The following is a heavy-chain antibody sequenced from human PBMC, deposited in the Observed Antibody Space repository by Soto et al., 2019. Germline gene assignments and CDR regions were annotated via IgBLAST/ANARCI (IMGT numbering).Heavy chain of an antibody. CDR1: GFSVSNNY. J-gene: IGHJ4*02. D-gene: IGHD4-17*01. CDR3: ARNIPVTTLGY. CDR2: IYSGGDT. V-gene: IGHV3-66*01. Sequence: EVQLVESGGGLVQPGGSLRLSCAASGFSVSNNYMSGVRQAPGKGLECVSLIYSGGDTYYVDSVKGRFSISRDSSKNTLYLQMNSLRAEDSAVYYCARNIPVTTLGYWGQGTVVTVAS.